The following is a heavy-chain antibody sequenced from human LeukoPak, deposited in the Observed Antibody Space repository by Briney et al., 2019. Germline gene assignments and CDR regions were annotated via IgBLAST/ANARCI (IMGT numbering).Heavy chain of an antibody. CDR2: ISWNSNKI. J-gene: IGHJ6*02. V-gene: IGHV3-9*01. D-gene: IGHD5-12*01. CDR3: AKDLTSGYDLPTHNYYYCGMDA. Sequence: PGGSLRLSCAASGFTFDDYAMHWVRQAPGKGLEWVSGISWNSNKIDYADFVKGRFTISRDNAKNSLYLQMNSLRAEHTALYYCAKDLTSGYDLPTHNYYYCGMDAWGPGTTVTVSS. CDR1: GFTFDDYA.